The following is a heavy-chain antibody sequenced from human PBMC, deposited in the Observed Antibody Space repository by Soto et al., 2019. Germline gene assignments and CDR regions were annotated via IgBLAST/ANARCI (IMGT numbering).Heavy chain of an antibody. CDR2: ISAYNGNT. CDR1: GYTFTSYG. CDR3: ARADSSGYLTFDY. Sequence: QVQLVESGAEVQKPGASVKVSCKASGYTFTSYGISWVRQAPGEGLEWMGWISAYNGNTNYAQKLQGRVTMTTNTSTSKAYMQLRSLRSDDTAVYYCARADSSGYLTFDYWGQGTLVTVSS. D-gene: IGHD3-22*01. J-gene: IGHJ4*02. V-gene: IGHV1-18*01.